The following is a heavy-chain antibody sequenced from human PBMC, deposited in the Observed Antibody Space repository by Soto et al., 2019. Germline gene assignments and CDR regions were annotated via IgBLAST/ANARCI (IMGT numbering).Heavy chain of an antibody. J-gene: IGHJ5*02. CDR2: IIPIFGTA. Sequence: QVQLVQSGAEVKKPGSSVKVSCKASGGTFSSYAISWVRQAPGQGLEWMGGIIPIFGTANYAQKFQGRVTITADESTSTAYRELRSLRSEDTAVYYCARGSPVEQLVSGWFDPWGQGNLVTVSS. V-gene: IGHV1-69*01. CDR3: ARGSPVEQLVSGWFDP. CDR1: GGTFSSYA. D-gene: IGHD6-6*01.